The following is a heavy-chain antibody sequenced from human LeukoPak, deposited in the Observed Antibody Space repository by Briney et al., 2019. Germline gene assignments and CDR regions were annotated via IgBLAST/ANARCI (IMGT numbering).Heavy chain of an antibody. Sequence: GGSLRLSCAASGFTFSSYAMSWVRQAPGKGLEWVSAISGLGDRTYYADSVKGRFTISRDNSKNTLYLRMNSLRAEDTAVYYCAKHPPWEPVDYWGHGTLVTVSS. D-gene: IGHD1-26*01. CDR1: GFTFSSYA. CDR2: ISGLGDRT. J-gene: IGHJ4*01. CDR3: AKHPPWEPVDY. V-gene: IGHV3-23*01.